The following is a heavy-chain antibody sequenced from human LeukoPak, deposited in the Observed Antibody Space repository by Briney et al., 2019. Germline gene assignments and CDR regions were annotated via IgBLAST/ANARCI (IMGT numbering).Heavy chain of an antibody. J-gene: IGHJ5*02. CDR3: ARLGHCNTVSCYGWFYP. CDR1: GDSISSGYY. V-gene: IGHV4-38-2*02. D-gene: IGHD3-22*01. Sequence: SETLSLTCTVSGDSISSGYYWGWIRQPPGKGLEWIASVYHSGSTYYNPSLKSRVTVAVDASKNQFSLQLTSVTAADTAEYYCARLGHCNTVSCYGWFYPWVQGILVTVSS. CDR2: VYHSGST.